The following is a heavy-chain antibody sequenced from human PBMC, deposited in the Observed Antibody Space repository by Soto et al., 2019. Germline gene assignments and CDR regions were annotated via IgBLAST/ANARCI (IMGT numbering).Heavy chain of an antibody. J-gene: IGHJ3*02. CDR2: IIPIFGTA. V-gene: IGHV1-69*06. Sequence: SVKVSCKASGGTFSSYAISWVRQAPGQGLEWMGGIIPIFGTANYAQKFQGRVTITADKSTSTAYMELSSLRSEDTAVYYCARDHEYYDSSGYYYVPYAFDIWGQGTMVTVS. CDR3: ARDHEYYDSSGYYYVPYAFDI. CDR1: GGTFSSYA. D-gene: IGHD3-22*01.